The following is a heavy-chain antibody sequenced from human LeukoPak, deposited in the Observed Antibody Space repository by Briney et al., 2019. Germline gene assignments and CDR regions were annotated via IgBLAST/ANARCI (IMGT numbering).Heavy chain of an antibody. D-gene: IGHD5-12*01. CDR1: GFTFSSYS. CDR3: ARSDYSGPFDY. CDR2: ISSSSSTI. Sequence: GGSLRLSCAASGFTFSSYSMNWVRQAPGKGLEWVSYISSSSSTIYYADSVKGRFTISRDNAKNSLYLQMNSLRAEDTAVYYCARSDYSGPFDYWGQGTLVTVSS. J-gene: IGHJ4*02. V-gene: IGHV3-48*01.